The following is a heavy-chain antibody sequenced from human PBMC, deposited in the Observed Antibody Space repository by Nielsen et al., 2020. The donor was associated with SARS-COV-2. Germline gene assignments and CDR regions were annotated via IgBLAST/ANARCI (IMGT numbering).Heavy chain of an antibody. Sequence: GESLKISCAASGFTFSSYWMSWVRQAPGKGLEWVAVISYDGSNKYYADSVKGRFTISRDNSKNTLYLQMNSLRAEDTAVYYCAKVRGGSYYYGMDVWGQGTTVTVSS. CDR2: ISYDGSNK. V-gene: IGHV3-30*18. D-gene: IGHD1-26*01. J-gene: IGHJ6*02. CDR1: GFTFSSYW. CDR3: AKVRGGSYYYGMDV.